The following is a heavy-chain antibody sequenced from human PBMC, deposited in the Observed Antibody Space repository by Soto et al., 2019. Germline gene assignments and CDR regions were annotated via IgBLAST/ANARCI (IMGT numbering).Heavy chain of an antibody. CDR2: SSASGRSR. V-gene: IGHV3-23*01. J-gene: IGHJ6*01. CDR3: AKDGNWLDVYFDV. Sequence: WGSLRLSCVASGIEFSNYAMSWVRQAPGKGLEWVSISSASGRSRYHADSVKGRFTISRDNSKNTLYLHMTNLRAEDTAVYYCAKDGNWLDVYFDVWGQGTSVIVSS. CDR1: GIEFSNYA. D-gene: IGHD3-9*01.